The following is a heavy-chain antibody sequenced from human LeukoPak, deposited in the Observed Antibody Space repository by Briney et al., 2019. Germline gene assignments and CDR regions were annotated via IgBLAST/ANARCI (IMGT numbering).Heavy chain of an antibody. Sequence: LSETLSLTCTVSGGSISSSSYYWGWIRQPPGKGLEWIGSIYYSGSTYYNPSLKSRVTISVDTSKNQFSLKLSSVTAADTAVYYCARLANWTDFWSGYDLNWFDPWGQGTLVTVSS. J-gene: IGHJ5*02. CDR3: ARLANWTDFWSGYDLNWFDP. CDR1: GGSISSSSYY. CDR2: IYYSGST. V-gene: IGHV4-39*01. D-gene: IGHD3-3*01.